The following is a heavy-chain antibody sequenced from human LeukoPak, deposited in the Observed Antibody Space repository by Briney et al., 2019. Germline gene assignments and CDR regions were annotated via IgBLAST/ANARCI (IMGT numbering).Heavy chain of an antibody. CDR1: GLTFSTYW. D-gene: IGHD2-15*01. CDR2: INGDGGST. Sequence: PGGSLRLSCAASGLTFSTYWMHWVRQVQVKGLVWVSQINGDGGSTFYADSVKGRFTISRDNSKNTLYLQVNSLRVEDTAVYYCARGGVPGGFDIWGQGTTVTV. CDR3: ARGGVPGGFDI. J-gene: IGHJ3*02. V-gene: IGHV3-74*01.